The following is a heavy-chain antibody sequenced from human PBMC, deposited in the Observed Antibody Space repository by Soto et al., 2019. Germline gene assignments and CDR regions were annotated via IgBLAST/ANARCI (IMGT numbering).Heavy chain of an antibody. V-gene: IGHV3-74*01. CDR3: ARESRFLEWLSLNWFDP. Sequence: PGGSLRLSCAASGFTFSSYWMHWVRQAPGKGLVWVSRINSDRSTTSYADSVKGRFTISRDNAKNTLYLQMNSLRDEDTAVYYCARESRFLEWLSLNWFDPWGQGTLVTVSS. CDR2: INSDRSTT. CDR1: GFTFSSYW. J-gene: IGHJ5*02. D-gene: IGHD3-3*01.